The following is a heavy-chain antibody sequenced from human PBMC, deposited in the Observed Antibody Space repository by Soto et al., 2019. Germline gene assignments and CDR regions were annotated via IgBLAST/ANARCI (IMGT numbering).Heavy chain of an antibody. J-gene: IGHJ4*02. CDR2: ISYDGSNK. V-gene: IGHV3-30*18. CDR3: AKDRKAVAGLGEWYFDY. Sequence: GGSLRLSCAASGFTFSSYGMHWVRQAPGKGLEWVAVISYDGSNKYYADSVKGRFTISRDNSKNTLYLQMNSLRAEDTAVYYCAKDRKAVAGLGEWYFDYWGQGTLVTVSS. CDR1: GFTFSSYG. D-gene: IGHD6-19*01.